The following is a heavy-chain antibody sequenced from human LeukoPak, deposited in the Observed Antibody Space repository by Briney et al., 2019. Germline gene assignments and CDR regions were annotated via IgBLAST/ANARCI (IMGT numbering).Heavy chain of an antibody. Sequence: SQTLSLTCDISGDNVSSNSVAWNWIRQSPSRGLEWLGRTYYRSKWYNDYAVSVKSRITINPDTSKNQFSLQQNSVTPEDTAVYYCVRDSGYDYKGYYYGMDVWGQGTTVTVS. CDR1: GDNVSSNSVA. V-gene: IGHV6-1*01. J-gene: IGHJ6*02. CDR3: VRDSGYDYKGYYYGMDV. CDR2: TYYRSKWYN. D-gene: IGHD5-12*01.